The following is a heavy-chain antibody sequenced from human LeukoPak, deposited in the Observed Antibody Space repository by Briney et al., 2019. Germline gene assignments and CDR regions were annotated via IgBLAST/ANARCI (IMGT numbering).Heavy chain of an antibody. CDR3: ARSTQSRKYDLYYYYYMDV. Sequence: PGGSLRLSCAASGFTFSDYYMSWIRQAPGKGLEWVPYISSSGSTIYYADSVKGRFTISRDNAKNSLYLQMNSLRAEDTAVYYCARSTQSRKYDLYYYYYMDVWGKGTTVTISS. J-gene: IGHJ6*03. D-gene: IGHD1-1*01. V-gene: IGHV3-11*01. CDR2: ISSSGSTI. CDR1: GFTFSDYY.